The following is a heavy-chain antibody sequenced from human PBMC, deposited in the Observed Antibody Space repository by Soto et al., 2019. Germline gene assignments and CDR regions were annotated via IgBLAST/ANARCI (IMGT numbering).Heavy chain of an antibody. CDR1: GGTFSSYA. CDR3: GRVLATVVTGTYYGMDV. D-gene: IGHD2-15*01. CDR2: IIPIFGTA. V-gene: IGHV1-69*13. J-gene: IGHJ6*02. Sequence: SVKVSCKASGGTFSSYAISWVRQAPGQGLEWMGGIIPIFGTANYAQKFQGRVTITADESTSTAYMELSSLRSEDTAVYYCGRVLATVVTGTYYGMDVWGQGTTVTVSS.